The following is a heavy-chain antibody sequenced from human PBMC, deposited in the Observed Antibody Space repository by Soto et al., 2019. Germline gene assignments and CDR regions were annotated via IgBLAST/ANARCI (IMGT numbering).Heavy chain of an antibody. CDR1: GFTFGSYS. Sequence: PGGSLILSCSASGFTFGSYSMHWVRQAPGKGLEYVSVITSDAGSTYYADSVKGRFTISRDNSKNTLYLQMNSLRAEDTAVYYCASPTQGYYDSSGYYFDYWGQGTLVTVSS. D-gene: IGHD3-22*01. CDR3: ASPTQGYYDSSGYYFDY. V-gene: IGHV3-64*04. J-gene: IGHJ4*02. CDR2: ITSDAGST.